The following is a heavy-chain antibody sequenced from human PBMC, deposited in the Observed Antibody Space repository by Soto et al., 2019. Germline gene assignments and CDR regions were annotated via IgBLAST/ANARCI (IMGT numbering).Heavy chain of an antibody. CDR3: ARQWELSGYYYGMDV. CDR2: MSPNTGNT. Sequence: ASVKVSCKASGYTFTSYDINWVRQATGQGLEWMGWMSPNTGNTGYAQNFQGRVTMTRNTSISTAYMELSLRSEDTAVYYCARQWELSGYYYGMDVWGQGTTVTVSS. CDR1: GYTFTSYD. V-gene: IGHV1-8*01. J-gene: IGHJ6*02. D-gene: IGHD1-26*01.